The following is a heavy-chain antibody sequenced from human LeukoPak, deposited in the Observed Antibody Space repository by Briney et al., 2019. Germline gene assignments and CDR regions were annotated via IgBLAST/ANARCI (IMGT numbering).Heavy chain of an antibody. CDR2: ISKSGGRT. V-gene: IGHV3-23*01. J-gene: IGHJ5*02. Sequence: GGSLRLSCAASGFTFSSYAMSWVRPAPGKGLGWVSAISKSGGRTYYADSVHGRFTISRDNRKNSLYLQMNSLRTEETALYYCAKDGALATVLNWFDPWGQGTLVTVSS. D-gene: IGHD5-18*01. CDR1: GFTFSSYA. CDR3: AKDGALATVLNWFDP.